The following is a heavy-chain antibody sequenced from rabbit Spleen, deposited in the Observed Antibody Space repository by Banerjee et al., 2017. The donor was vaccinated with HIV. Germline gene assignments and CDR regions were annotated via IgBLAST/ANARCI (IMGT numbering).Heavy chain of an antibody. CDR2: IYAGSSGST. D-gene: IGHD2-1*01. CDR3: VRGYDDYGDYTRLDL. J-gene: IGHJ3*01. CDR1: GFFFSSSDY. Sequence: QSLEESGGGLVQPEGSLTLTCTASGFFFSSSDYMCWVRQAPGKGLEWIACIYAGSSGSTYYASWAKGRFTISKTSLTTVTLQMTSLTASDTATYFCVRGYDDYGDYTRLDLWGQGTLVTVS. V-gene: IGHV1S40*01.